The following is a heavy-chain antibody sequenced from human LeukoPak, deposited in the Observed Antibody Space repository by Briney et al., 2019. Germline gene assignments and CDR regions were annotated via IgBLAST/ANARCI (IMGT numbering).Heavy chain of an antibody. V-gene: IGHV3-23*01. J-gene: IGHJ4*02. CDR1: AFPVRTYV. CDR2: ISGDGART. CDR3: AKGGLTTPLHY. D-gene: IGHD1-14*01. Sequence: PGGSVRRSCAESAFPVRTYVMSWVRQAPGGGLEWVSSISGDGARTYYTHSVKGRLTISRDNPKNTLFLQVNSLRVEDTAVYYCAKGGLTTPLHYWGQGTLVTVSS.